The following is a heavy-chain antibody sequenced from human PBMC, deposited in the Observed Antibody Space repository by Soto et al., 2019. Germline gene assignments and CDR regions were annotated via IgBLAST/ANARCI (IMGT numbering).Heavy chain of an antibody. V-gene: IGHV1-2*02. Sequence: GASVKVSCKASGYTFSVYHMHWVRQAPGQGLEWMGWVHPNSGGTNYAQSFEGRFTISRDNFKNTLYLQMNSLRAEDTAVYYCARVEVRIMITFGGPADIWGQGTMVTVSS. CDR2: VHPNSGGT. CDR1: GYTFSVYH. D-gene: IGHD3-16*01. J-gene: IGHJ3*02. CDR3: ARVEVRIMITFGGPADI.